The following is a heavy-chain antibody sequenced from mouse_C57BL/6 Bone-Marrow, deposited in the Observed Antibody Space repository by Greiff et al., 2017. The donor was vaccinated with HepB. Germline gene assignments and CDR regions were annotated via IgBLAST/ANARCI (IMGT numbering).Heavy chain of an antibody. CDR1: GYTFTSYW. CDR3: HYYYGSSPLDY. V-gene: IGHV1-50*01. Sequence: QVHVKQPGAELVKPGASVKLSCKASGYTFTSYWMQWVKQRPGQGLEWIGEIDPSDSYTNYNQKFKGKATLTVDTSSSTAYMQLSSLTSEDSAVYYCHYYYGSSPLDYWGQGTTLTVSS. J-gene: IGHJ2*01. CDR2: IDPSDSYT. D-gene: IGHD1-1*01.